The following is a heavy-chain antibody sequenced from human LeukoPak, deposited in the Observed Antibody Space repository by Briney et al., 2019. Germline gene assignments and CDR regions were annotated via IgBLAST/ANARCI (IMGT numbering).Heavy chain of an antibody. Sequence: ASMKVSCKTSGFTFTGYYMHWVRQAPGQGLEWMGWINPNSGGTNYAQKFQGRVTMTRDTSISTAYMELSRLRSDDTAVYYCARAGSGSALDYWGQGTLVTVSS. CDR3: ARAGSGSALDY. J-gene: IGHJ4*02. CDR1: GFTFTGYY. V-gene: IGHV1-2*02. D-gene: IGHD1-26*01. CDR2: INPNSGGT.